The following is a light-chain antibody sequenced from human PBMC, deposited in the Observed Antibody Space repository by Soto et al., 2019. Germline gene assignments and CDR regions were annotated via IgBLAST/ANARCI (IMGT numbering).Light chain of an antibody. J-gene: IGLJ1*01. CDR3: SSFTGSTSYV. CDR1: SSDVGGYNY. Sequence: QSALTQPASVSGSPGQSVTFSCTGTSSDVGGYNYVSWYQQHPGKVPKLMIYDVSDRPSGVSNRFSGSKSGNTASLTISGLQAEDEADYYCSSFTGSTSYVFGSGTKLTVL. CDR2: DVS. V-gene: IGLV2-14*03.